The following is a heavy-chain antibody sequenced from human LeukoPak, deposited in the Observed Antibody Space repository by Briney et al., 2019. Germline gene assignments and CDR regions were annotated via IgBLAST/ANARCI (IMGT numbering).Heavy chain of an antibody. Sequence: GGSPRLFCAPSGFTFNIYAMRGVRQATGKGLEWVSGISGRGYSTFYADSVKGRFTISRDNSENTLYLQMNSLRGEDTAVYYCAKDGQNYYGSGSYSKSSYYFDYWGQGTLVTVSS. CDR2: ISGRGYST. V-gene: IGHV3-23*01. CDR1: GFTFNIYA. D-gene: IGHD3-10*01. J-gene: IGHJ4*02. CDR3: AKDGQNYYGSGSYSKSSYYFDY.